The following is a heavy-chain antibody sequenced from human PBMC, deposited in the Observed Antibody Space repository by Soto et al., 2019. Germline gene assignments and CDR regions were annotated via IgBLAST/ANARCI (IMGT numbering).Heavy chain of an antibody. J-gene: IGHJ4*02. V-gene: IGHV3-23*01. CDR3: AKVHGSGNYHNFPDY. CDR2: ISGSGGST. CDR1: QFTFSTYA. Sequence: GGSLRLSCAASQFTFSTYAITWVRQAPGKGLEWVSLISGSGGSTYYADSVKGRFTISRDNSKDTLYLQMDSLRADDTVVYYCAKVHGSGNYHNFPDYWGQGTLVTVSS. D-gene: IGHD3-10*01.